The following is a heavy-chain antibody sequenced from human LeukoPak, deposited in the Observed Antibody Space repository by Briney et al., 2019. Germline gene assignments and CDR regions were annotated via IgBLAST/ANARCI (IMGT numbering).Heavy chain of an antibody. D-gene: IGHD2-2*01. Sequence: ASVKVSCKASGGTFSSYAISWVRQATGQGLEWMGRIIPIFGTANYAQKFQGRVTITADESTSTAYMELRSLRSDDTAVYYCARGRYCSSTSCPPSFYFDFWGQGTLVTVSS. CDR3: ARGRYCSSTSCPPSFYFDF. V-gene: IGHV1-69*13. J-gene: IGHJ4*02. CDR1: GGTFSSYA. CDR2: IIPIFGTA.